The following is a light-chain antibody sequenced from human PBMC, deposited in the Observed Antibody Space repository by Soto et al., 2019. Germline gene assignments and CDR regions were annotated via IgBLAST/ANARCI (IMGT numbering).Light chain of an antibody. Sequence: IQMTQSPSTLSASLGDRVTITCRASQGISGWLAWYQQKPGKAPKLLIYETSNLQSGVPSRFSGSGSATDFTLTISGLQPDDFATYYCQQYSAYPLTFGGGTKVEI. CDR1: QGISGW. V-gene: IGKV1-5*03. CDR3: QQYSAYPLT. CDR2: ETS. J-gene: IGKJ4*02.